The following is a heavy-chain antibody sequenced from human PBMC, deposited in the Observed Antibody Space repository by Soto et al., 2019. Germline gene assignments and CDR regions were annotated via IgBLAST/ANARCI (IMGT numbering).Heavy chain of an antibody. J-gene: IGHJ4*02. CDR2: IYYSGST. CDR3: ARLRGVMITFGGVEYYFDY. CDR1: GGSISSSSYY. Sequence: SETLSLTCTVSGGSISSSSYYWGWIRQPPGKGLEWIGSIYYSGSTYYNPSLKSRVTISVDTSKNQFSLKLSSVTAADTAVYYCARLRGVMITFGGVEYYFDYWGQGTLVTVSS. V-gene: IGHV4-39*01. D-gene: IGHD3-16*01.